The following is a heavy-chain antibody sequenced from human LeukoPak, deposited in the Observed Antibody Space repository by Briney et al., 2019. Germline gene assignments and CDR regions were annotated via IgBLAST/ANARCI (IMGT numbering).Heavy chain of an antibody. CDR1: GGSISSSSYY. D-gene: IGHD1-26*01. Sequence: SETLSLTCTVSGGSISSSSYYWGWIRQPPGKGLEWIGSIYYGGSTYYNPSLKSRVTISVDTSKNQFSLKLSSVTAADTAVYYCARPSGSYARRSFDYWGQGTLVTVSS. CDR2: IYYGGST. J-gene: IGHJ4*02. CDR3: ARPSGSYARRSFDY. V-gene: IGHV4-39*01.